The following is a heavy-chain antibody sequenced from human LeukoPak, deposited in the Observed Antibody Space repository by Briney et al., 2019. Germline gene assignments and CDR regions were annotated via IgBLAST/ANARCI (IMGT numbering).Heavy chain of an antibody. CDR2: INPNSGGT. J-gene: IGHJ3*02. CDR3: ARVRDYDTLVGEAFDI. V-gene: IGHV1-2*02. CDR1: GYTFTGYY. Sequence: ASVKVSCKASGYTFTGYYMHWVRQAPGQGLEWMGWINPNSGGTNFVQKFQGRVTMTTDTSISTAYMELSRLRSDDTAVYYCARVRDYDTLVGEAFDIWGQGTMVTVSS. D-gene: IGHD1-26*01.